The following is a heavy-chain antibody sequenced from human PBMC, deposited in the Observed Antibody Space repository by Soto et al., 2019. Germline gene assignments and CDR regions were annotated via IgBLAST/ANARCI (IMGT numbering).Heavy chain of an antibody. V-gene: IGHV3-11*01. CDR3: AADPYYYASSY. CDR1: GFTFSDYY. J-gene: IGHJ4*02. Sequence: GGSLRLSCATSGFTFSDYYMTWIRQAPGKGLEWVSYISHSGTTIHYADSVKVRFTVSRDNAQNSLYLQMDSLRAEDTAVYYCAADPYYYASSYWGQGTLVTVSS. D-gene: IGHD3-10*01. CDR2: ISHSGTTI.